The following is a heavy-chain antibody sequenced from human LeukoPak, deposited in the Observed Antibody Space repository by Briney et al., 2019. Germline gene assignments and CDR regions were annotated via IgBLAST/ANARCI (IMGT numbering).Heavy chain of an antibody. Sequence: ASVKVSCKASGYTFTGYYMHWVRQAPGQGLEWMGRINPNSGGTNYAQKFQGRVTMTRDTSISTAYMELRRLRSDDTAVYYCARERGYSYGILDYWGQGTLVTVSS. V-gene: IGHV1-2*06. CDR2: INPNSGGT. CDR1: GYTFTGYY. CDR3: ARERGYSYGILDY. D-gene: IGHD5-18*01. J-gene: IGHJ4*02.